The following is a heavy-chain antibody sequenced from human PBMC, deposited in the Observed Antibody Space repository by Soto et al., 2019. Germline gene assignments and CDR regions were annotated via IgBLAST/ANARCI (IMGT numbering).Heavy chain of an antibody. D-gene: IGHD5-18*01. Sequence: QVQLVQSGAEVKKPGSSVKVSCKASGGTFSNYALTWVRQAPGQGLEWMEGIIPLSGTPNYAQKFQGRVTITADKSTTTVYMELSGLRSEDTAVYYCTRGIQLWSWGQGTLVTVSS. CDR3: TRGIQLWS. J-gene: IGHJ5*02. CDR1: GGTFSNYA. V-gene: IGHV1-69*06. CDR2: IIPLSGTP.